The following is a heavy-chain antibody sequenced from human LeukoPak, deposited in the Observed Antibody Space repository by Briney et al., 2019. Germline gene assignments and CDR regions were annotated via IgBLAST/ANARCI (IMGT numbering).Heavy chain of an antibody. CDR3: ARHGFDPVQNVAHWYFDL. CDR1: GGSFSTYY. J-gene: IGHJ2*01. D-gene: IGHD3-10*01. CDR2: ISYSGNT. Sequence: SETLSLTCAVYGGSFSTYYWTWIRQPPGKGLEWIAEISYSGNTNYNPSLKSRVTIDTSKNEISLNLTSVTAADTAVYYCARHGFDPVQNVAHWYFDLWGRGTLVTVSS. V-gene: IGHV4-34*01.